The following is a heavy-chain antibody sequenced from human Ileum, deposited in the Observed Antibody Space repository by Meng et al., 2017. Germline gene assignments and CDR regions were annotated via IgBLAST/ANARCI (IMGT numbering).Heavy chain of an antibody. CDR1: GFTFSPYT. CDR2: IIGSGNNI. D-gene: IGHD3-9*01. J-gene: IGHJ4*02. Sequence: EGQLVEAGGILVKPGGSLRLSLAASGFTFSPYTMDWVRQAPGKGLEWVSSIIGSGNNIYYADSVKGRFTISRDNAKSSLYLQMNSLRDEDTAVYYCARERAGYYYDYWGQGTLVTVSS. CDR3: ARERAGYYYDY. V-gene: IGHV3-21*01.